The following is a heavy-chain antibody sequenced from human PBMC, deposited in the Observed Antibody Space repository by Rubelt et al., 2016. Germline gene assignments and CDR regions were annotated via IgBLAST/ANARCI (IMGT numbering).Heavy chain of an antibody. J-gene: IGHJ4*02. D-gene: IGHD3-10*01. V-gene: IGHV3-53*04. Sequence: TVSSNYMSWVRQAPGKGLEWVSVIYSGGSTYYADSVKGRFTISRHNSKNTLYLQMNSLRAEDTAVYYCARDTSTMVRGVIRYWGQGTLVTVSS. CDR2: IYSGGST. CDR3: ARDTSTMVRGVIRY. CDR1: TVSSNY.